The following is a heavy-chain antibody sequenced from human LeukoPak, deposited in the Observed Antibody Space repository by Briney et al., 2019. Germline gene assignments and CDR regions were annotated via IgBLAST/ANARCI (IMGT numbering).Heavy chain of an antibody. J-gene: IGHJ6*03. CDR1: GFTFSNYV. CDR3: ARDYIPLMEDYYMDV. CDR2: ISASAAST. D-gene: IGHD2-2*02. Sequence: GGSLRLSCAVSGFTFSNYVMSWVRQTPGKGLEWVSSISASAASTYYADSVKGRFTISRDNSKNTLYLQMNSLRAEDTAVYYCARDYIPLMEDYYMDVWGKGTTVTVSS. V-gene: IGHV3-23*01.